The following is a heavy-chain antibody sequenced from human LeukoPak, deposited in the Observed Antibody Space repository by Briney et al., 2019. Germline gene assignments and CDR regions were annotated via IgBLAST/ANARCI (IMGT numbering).Heavy chain of an antibody. V-gene: IGHV4-39*07. J-gene: IGHJ4*02. D-gene: IGHD2-15*01. CDR1: GGSLSSSSYY. CDR2: IYYSGST. CDR3: ARDLSLSLYCSGGSCSSPFDY. Sequence: PSETLSLTCTVSGGSLSSSSYYWGWIRQPPGKGLEWIGSIYYSGSTYYNPSLKSRVTISVDTSKNQFSLKLSSVTAADTAVYYCARDLSLSLYCSGGSCSSPFDYWGQGTLVTVSS.